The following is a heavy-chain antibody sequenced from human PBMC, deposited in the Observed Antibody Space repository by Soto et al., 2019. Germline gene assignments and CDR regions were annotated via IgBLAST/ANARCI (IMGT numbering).Heavy chain of an antibody. CDR3: GTSHPITIFGVVKNFDY. V-gene: IGHV1-18*01. CDR1: GYTFTSYG. Sequence: ASVKVSCKASGYTFTSYGISWVRQAPGQGLEWMGWISAYNGNTNYAQKLQGRVTMTTDTSTSTAYMELRSLRSDDTAVYYCGTSHPITIFGVVKNFDYWGQGTLVTVSS. CDR2: ISAYNGNT. J-gene: IGHJ4*02. D-gene: IGHD3-3*01.